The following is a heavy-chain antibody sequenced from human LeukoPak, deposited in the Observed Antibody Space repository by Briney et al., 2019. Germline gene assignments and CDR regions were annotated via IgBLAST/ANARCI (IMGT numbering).Heavy chain of an antibody. V-gene: IGHV3-7*05. CDR3: AYRNNFEY. D-gene: IGHD1-26*01. CDR1: GFSFSGHW. CDR2: IKADGSEK. Sequence: GGSLRLSCAASGFSFSGHWMNWVRQPPGKGQDWVANIKADGSEKYYVDSVKGRFTISRDDAKGTVELQMDNLRAEDTAIYYCAYRNNFEYWGQGALVTVSS. J-gene: IGHJ4*02.